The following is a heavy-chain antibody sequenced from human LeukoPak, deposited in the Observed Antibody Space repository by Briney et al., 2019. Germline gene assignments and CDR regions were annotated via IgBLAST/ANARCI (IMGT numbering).Heavy chain of an antibody. CDR2: ITSTSSST. D-gene: IGHD4-17*01. V-gene: IGHV3-23*01. J-gene: IGHJ6*02. CDR3: AKMGPTVTTGMDV. Sequence: PGGSLRLSCAASGFTFSNYALSWVRQAPGKGLEWVSCITSTSSSTYYADSVKGRFTISRDNFKKILYLQMHSLRAEDTAVYYCAKMGPTVTTGMDVWGQGTSVTVSS. CDR1: GFTFSNYA.